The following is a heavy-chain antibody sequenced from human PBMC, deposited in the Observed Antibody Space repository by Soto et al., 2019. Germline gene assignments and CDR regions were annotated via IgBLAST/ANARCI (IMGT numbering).Heavy chain of an antibody. D-gene: IGHD2-8*01. Sequence: GGSLRLSCAASGFTFSSYAMSWVRQAPGKGLEWVSAISGSGGSTYYADSVKGRFTISRDNSKNTLYLQMNSLRAEDTAVYYCARLNYYYYYMDVWGKGTTVTVSS. CDR3: ARLNYYYYYMDV. J-gene: IGHJ6*03. CDR2: ISGSGGST. V-gene: IGHV3-23*01. CDR1: GFTFSSYA.